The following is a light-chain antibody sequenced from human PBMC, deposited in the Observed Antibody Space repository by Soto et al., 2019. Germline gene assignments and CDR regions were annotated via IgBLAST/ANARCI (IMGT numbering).Light chain of an antibody. CDR1: SSNIGNNY. J-gene: IGLJ1*01. Sequence: QSVLTQPPSVSAAPGQKVTISCSGSSSNIGNNYVSWYQQFPGTAPKVLIYENNKRPSGIPDRFSGSKSGTSATLGITGLQTGDEADYYCGTWDSSLSAHVFATGTKVTVL. CDR2: ENN. CDR3: GTWDSSLSAHV. V-gene: IGLV1-51*01.